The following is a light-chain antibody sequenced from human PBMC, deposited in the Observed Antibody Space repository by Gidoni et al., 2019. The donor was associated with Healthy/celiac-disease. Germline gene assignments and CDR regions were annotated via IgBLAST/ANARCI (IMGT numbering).Light chain of an antibody. CDR1: QSVSSY. Sequence: EIVLTQSPATLSLSPGERATLSCRASQSVSSYLAWYQQKPGQAPRRLIYDASNRATGIPARFSGSGSWTDFTPTIVSLEPEDFAVYYCQQRSNWPPLTFGGGTKVEIK. CDR2: DAS. CDR3: QQRSNWPPLT. J-gene: IGKJ4*01. V-gene: IGKV3-11*01.